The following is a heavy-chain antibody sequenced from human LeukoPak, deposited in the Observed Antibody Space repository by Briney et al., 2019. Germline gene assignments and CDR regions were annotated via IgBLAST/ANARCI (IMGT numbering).Heavy chain of an antibody. CDR2: VKSKANNYAT. Sequence: GGSLRLSCAASGFTFSASALHWVRQASGTGLEWVGRVKSKANNYATAYAASVKGRFTISRDDSKNTAYLQMNSLKTEDTAVYYCTWGGDFDYWGQGTLVTVSS. CDR1: GFTFSASA. D-gene: IGHD3-16*01. V-gene: IGHV3-73*01. J-gene: IGHJ4*02. CDR3: TWGGDFDY.